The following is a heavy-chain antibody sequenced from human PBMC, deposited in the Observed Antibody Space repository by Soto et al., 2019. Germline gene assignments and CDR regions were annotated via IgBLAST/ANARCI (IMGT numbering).Heavy chain of an antibody. Sequence: TLSLTCTVSGGSISSGGYYWSWIRQHPGKGLEWIGYIYYSGSTYYNPSLKSRVTISVDTSKNQFSLKLSSVTAADTAVYYCARTQDSGSTDVWGQGTLVTVSS. CDR3: ARTQDSGSTDV. CDR1: GGSISSGGYY. J-gene: IGHJ3*01. V-gene: IGHV4-31*03. D-gene: IGHD2-15*01. CDR2: IYYSGST.